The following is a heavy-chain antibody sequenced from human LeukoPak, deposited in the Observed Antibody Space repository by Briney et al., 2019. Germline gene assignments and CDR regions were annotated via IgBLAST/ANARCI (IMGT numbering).Heavy chain of an antibody. CDR3: ARGSYGDYKRMDDQGY. V-gene: IGHV1-46*01. CDR2: VNPTGGST. D-gene: IGHD4-17*01. J-gene: IGHJ4*02. Sequence: ASVRVSCKASGYTFIAYYMHWVRQAPGQGLEWMGIVNPTGGSTTYAQKFQGRVTMTRDTSTSTVHMELSSLRSEDTAVYYCARGSYGDYKRMDDQGYWGQGTLVTVSA. CDR1: GYTFIAYY.